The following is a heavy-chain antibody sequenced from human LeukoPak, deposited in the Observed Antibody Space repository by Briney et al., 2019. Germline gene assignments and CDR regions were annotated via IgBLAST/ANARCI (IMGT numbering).Heavy chain of an antibody. V-gene: IGHV4-59*12. CDR2: VNLQGPT. CDR1: GGSISSYY. Sequence: SETLSLTCTVSGGSISSYYWSWIRQPPGKWLEWVVYVNLQGPTNYNPSLMGRVAISVDTSENHISLQLTSVPASDTAVYYCAREGGPYRPLVYSGHGTLGTVSS. CDR3: AREGGPYRPLVY. J-gene: IGHJ4*01.